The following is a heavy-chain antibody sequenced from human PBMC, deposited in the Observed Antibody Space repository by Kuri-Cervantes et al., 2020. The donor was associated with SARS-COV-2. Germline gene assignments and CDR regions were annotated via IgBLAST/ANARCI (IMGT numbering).Heavy chain of an antibody. CDR2: INHSGST. CDR3: ARPSIAARPDTFDI. D-gene: IGHD6-6*01. CDR1: GESFSGYY. J-gene: IGHJ3*02. Sequence: GSLRLSCAVYGESFSGYYWSWIRQPPGKGLEWIGEINHSGSTNYNPSLKSRVTISVDTSKNQFSLKLSSVTAEDTAVYYCARPSIAARPDTFDIWGQETMVTVSS. V-gene: IGHV4-34*01.